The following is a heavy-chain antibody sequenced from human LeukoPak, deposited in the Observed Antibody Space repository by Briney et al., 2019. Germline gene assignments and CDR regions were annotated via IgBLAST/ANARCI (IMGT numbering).Heavy chain of an antibody. Sequence: QSGGSLRLSCAASGFTFSTYGVSWVRQAPGKGLDWVSGISGSGDRTTYADSVAGRFTVSRDNSKRILYLQMNNLRAEDTAVYYCARESGSYGSDYWGQGTLVTVSS. CDR1: GFTFSTYG. D-gene: IGHD1-26*01. V-gene: IGHV3-23*01. CDR3: ARESGSYGSDY. J-gene: IGHJ4*02. CDR2: ISGSGDRT.